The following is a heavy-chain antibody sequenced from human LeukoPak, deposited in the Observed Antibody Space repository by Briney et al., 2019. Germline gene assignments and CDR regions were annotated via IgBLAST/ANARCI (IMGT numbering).Heavy chain of an antibody. D-gene: IGHD4-11*01. CDR3: ARQNSNRIFDY. Sequence: SETLSLTCAVSGYSISSGYYWGWIRQPPGKGLEWIGSIYHSGSTYYNPSLKSRVTISVDTSKNQSSLKLSSVTAADTAVYYCARQNSNRIFDYWGQGTLVTVSS. J-gene: IGHJ4*02. CDR2: IYHSGST. V-gene: IGHV4-38-2*01. CDR1: GYSISSGYY.